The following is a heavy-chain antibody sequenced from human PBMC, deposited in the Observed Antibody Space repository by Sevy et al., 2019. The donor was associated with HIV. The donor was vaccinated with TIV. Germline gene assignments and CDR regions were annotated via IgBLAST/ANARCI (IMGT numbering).Heavy chain of an antibody. D-gene: IGHD2-2*01. CDR3: AREFVYCSSTSCYWANRANYYYYGMDV. V-gene: IGHV3-30*04. Sequence: GGSLRLSCAASGFTFSSYAMHWVRQAPGKGLEWVAVISYDGSNKYYVDSVKGRFTISRDNSKNTLYLQMNSLRAEDTAVYYCAREFVYCSSTSCYWANRANYYYYGMDVWGQWTTVTVSS. CDR1: GFTFSSYA. J-gene: IGHJ6*02. CDR2: ISYDGSNK.